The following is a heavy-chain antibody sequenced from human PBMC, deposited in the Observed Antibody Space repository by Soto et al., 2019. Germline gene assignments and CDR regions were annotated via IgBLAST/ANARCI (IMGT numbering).Heavy chain of an antibody. D-gene: IGHD6-19*01. Sequence: EVQLVESGGGLVKPGRSLRLSCTASGFTFGDYAMSWFRQAPGKGLEWVGFIRSKAYGGTTEYAASVKGRFTISRDDSKSIAYLQMNSLKTEDTAVYYCGRGGGSGWYPANSWGQGTLVTVSS. CDR3: GRGGGSGWYPANS. V-gene: IGHV3-49*05. CDR1: GFTFGDYA. J-gene: IGHJ4*02. CDR2: IRSKAYGGTT.